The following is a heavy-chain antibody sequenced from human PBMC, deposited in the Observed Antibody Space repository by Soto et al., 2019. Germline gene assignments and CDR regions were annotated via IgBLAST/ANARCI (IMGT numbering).Heavy chain of an antibody. CDR1: GYTFTSYD. V-gene: IGHV1-8*01. J-gene: IGHJ6*02. D-gene: IGHD2-2*01. CDR2: MNPNSGNT. CDR3: ARLVAKTYYYYGMDV. Sequence: QVQLVQSGAEVKKPGASVKVSCKASGYTFTSYDINWVRQATGQGLEWMGWMNPNSGNTGYAQKFQGRVTMTRNTPINTAYMELSSLRAEDTAVYYCARLVAKTYYYYGMDVWGQGTTVTVSS.